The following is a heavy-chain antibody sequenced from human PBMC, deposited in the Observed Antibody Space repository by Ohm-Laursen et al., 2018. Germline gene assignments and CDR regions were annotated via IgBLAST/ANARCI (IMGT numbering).Heavy chain of an antibody. J-gene: IGHJ6*02. CDR2: INHSGST. CDR1: GGSFNDYY. D-gene: IGHD6-13*01. CDR3: ASRIAAAGVYYYYGMDV. Sequence: SETLSLTCAVYGGSFNDYYWSWIRQSPGKGLGWIGEINHSGSTNYNPSLKSRVTISVDTSKNQFSLKLSSVTAADTAVYYCASRIAAAGVYYYYGMDVWGQGTTVTVSS. V-gene: IGHV4-34*01.